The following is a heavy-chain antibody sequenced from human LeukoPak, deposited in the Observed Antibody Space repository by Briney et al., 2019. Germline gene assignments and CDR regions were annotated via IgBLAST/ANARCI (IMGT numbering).Heavy chain of an antibody. V-gene: IGHV3-11*01. D-gene: IGHD3-10*01. CDR2: ISRNGGTI. Sequence: GGSLRLSCAASGFTFSGSYMTWIRQAPGEGLEWVSYISRNGGTIYHADSVKGRFTISRDNAKNTLYLQMNSLRAEDTAVYYCAKDRAPKVLVRGVFDAFDIWGQGTMVTVSS. CDR1: GFTFSGSY. J-gene: IGHJ3*02. CDR3: AKDRAPKVLVRGVFDAFDI.